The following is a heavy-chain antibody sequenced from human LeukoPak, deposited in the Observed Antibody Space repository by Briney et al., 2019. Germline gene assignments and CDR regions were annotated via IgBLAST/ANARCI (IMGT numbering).Heavy chain of an antibody. D-gene: IGHD6-25*01. Sequence: SETLSLTCTVSGYSISNGYYWGWIRRPPGKGLEWIGTTYHSGTSYYNPSLKSRVTISVDTSKNQLSLKLSSVTAADTAVYYCARDLENSSGALFGYWGQGTLVTVSS. V-gene: IGHV4-38-2*02. J-gene: IGHJ4*02. CDR1: GYSISNGYY. CDR3: ARDLENSSGALFGY. CDR2: TYHSGTS.